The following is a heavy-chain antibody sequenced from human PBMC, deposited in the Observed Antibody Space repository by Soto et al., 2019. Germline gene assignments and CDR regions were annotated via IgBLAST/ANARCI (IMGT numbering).Heavy chain of an antibody. CDR3: ARGATFYCSSTSCYGAGANYYYYGMDV. CDR2: INHSGST. CDR1: GGSFSGYY. Sequence: SETLSLTCAVYGGSFSGYYWSWIRQPPGKGLEWIGEINHSGSTNYNPSLKSRVTISVGTSKNQFSLKLSSVTAADTAVYYCARGATFYCSSTSCYGAGANYYYYGMDVWGQGTNLTSPQ. V-gene: IGHV4-34*01. J-gene: IGHJ6*01. D-gene: IGHD2-2*01.